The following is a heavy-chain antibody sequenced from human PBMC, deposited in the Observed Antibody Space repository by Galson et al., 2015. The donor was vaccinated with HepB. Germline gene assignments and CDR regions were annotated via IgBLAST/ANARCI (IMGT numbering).Heavy chain of an antibody. CDR1: GFSFISHS. Sequence: SLRLSCAGSGFSFISHSMNWVRHSPGKGLEWLAYISPGGAQYYAESARGRFTLSRDNAKKAMDLHMSSLRVEDTGIYYCARNPASYDYYNMDVWGQGTTVTVSS. D-gene: IGHD6-25*01. CDR3: ARNPASYDYYNMDV. J-gene: IGHJ6*02. V-gene: IGHV3-48*01. CDR2: ISPGGAQ.